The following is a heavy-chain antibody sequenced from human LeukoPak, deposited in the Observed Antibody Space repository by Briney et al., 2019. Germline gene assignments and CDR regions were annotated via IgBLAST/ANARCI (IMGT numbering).Heavy chain of an antibody. Sequence: SETLSLTCAVYGGSFSGYYWSWIRQPPGKGLEWIGEINHSGSTNYNPSLKSRVTISVDTSKNQFSLKLSSATAADTAVYYCARGLGVVPAARNWFDPWGQGTLVTVSS. V-gene: IGHV4-34*01. CDR2: INHSGST. D-gene: IGHD2-2*01. CDR1: GGSFSGYY. J-gene: IGHJ5*02. CDR3: ARGLGVVPAARNWFDP.